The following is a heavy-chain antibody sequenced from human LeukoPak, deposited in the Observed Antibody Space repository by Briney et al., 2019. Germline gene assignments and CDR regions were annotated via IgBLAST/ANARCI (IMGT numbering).Heavy chain of an antibody. V-gene: IGHV4-59*01. D-gene: IGHD5-18*01. CDR2: IYYSGST. J-gene: IGHJ3*02. CDR3: ARGPTAMVHNDAFDI. CDR1: GGSISSYY. Sequence: SETLSLTCTVSGGSISSYYWSWIRQPPGKGLEWIGYIYYSGSTNYNPSLKSRVTISVDTSKNQFSLKLSSVTAADTAVYYCARGPTAMVHNDAFDIWGQGTMVTVSS.